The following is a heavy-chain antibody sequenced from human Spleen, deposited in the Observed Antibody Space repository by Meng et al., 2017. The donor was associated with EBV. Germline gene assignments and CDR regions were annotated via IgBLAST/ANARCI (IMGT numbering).Heavy chain of an antibody. CDR3: ARRYMMRGGNDS. Sequence: QLVRSGAGLVNPSAPLAHFRSLPGLYFGKDYSYWVWIRQPPGKGLEWIGYVYYTGHTKYSPSHNDRVTISRDTSRNLFSLRLRSVTATDTATYYCARRYMMRGGNDSWGQGTLVTVSS. CDR2: VYYTGHT. D-gene: IGHD3-10*01. J-gene: IGHJ4*02. V-gene: IGHV4-61*03. CDR1: GLYFGKDYSY.